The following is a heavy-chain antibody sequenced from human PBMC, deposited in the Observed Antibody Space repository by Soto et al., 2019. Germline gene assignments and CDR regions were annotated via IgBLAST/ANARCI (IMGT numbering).Heavy chain of an antibody. J-gene: IGHJ4*02. V-gene: IGHV4-59*02. D-gene: IGHD3-16*02. CDR3: ARAETSVIHYFDX. CDR2: VDYSGSI. CDR1: GDSVNSYY. Sequence: ETLSLTFTVTGDSVNSYYWSWMRQPPGKGLECMGDVDYSGSINYNPSLKSLVTISVETSKKQISLRLKSVTAADTAVYYCARAETSVIHYFDXWGQGSLVTVSX.